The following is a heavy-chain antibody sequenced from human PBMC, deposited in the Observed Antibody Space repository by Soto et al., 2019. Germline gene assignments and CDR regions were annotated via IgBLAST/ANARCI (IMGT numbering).Heavy chain of an antibody. CDR1: GASMTKNNHY. V-gene: IGHV4-39*01. Sequence: SETLSLTCTVSGASMTKNNHYWAWIRQPPGKGLEWIATTFYSGNTYYNPSLKSRVTVSVDTSNNQFSLKLSSVTAADSAVYYCARHRLYSSSSGPFAMDVWGQGTTVTVSS. CDR2: TFYSGNT. J-gene: IGHJ6*02. D-gene: IGHD6-6*01. CDR3: ARHRLYSSSSGPFAMDV.